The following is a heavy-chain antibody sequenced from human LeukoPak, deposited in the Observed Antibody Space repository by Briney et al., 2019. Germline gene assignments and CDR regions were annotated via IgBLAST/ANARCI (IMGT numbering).Heavy chain of an antibody. D-gene: IGHD3-3*01. CDR3: VKDGSDFWSGYFYDY. V-gene: IGHV3-30*02. CDR2: IRNDGSNK. CDR1: GFIFSNYG. Sequence: GGSLRLSCAASGFIFSNYGMHWVRQAPGKGLEWVAFIRNDGSNKHYADSVRGRFTVSRDNSKNTLSLQMSRLRAEDTAVYYCVKDGSDFWSGYFYDYWGQGTLVTVSS. J-gene: IGHJ4*02.